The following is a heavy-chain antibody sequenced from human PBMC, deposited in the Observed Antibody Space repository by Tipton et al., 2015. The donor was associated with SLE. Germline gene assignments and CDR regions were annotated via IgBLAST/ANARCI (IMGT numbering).Heavy chain of an antibody. CDR3: ARGELIEGFDP. CDR1: GDSISRGIYY. J-gene: IGHJ5*02. Sequence: TLSLTCTVSGDSISRGIYYWSWIRQHPGKGLEWIGHVSKSGSTSYHPSLSSRITMSLDTSTNQFSLNLKSVTAADTAVYFCARGELIEGFDPWGQGTLVTVAA. D-gene: IGHD3-22*01. CDR2: VSKSGST. V-gene: IGHV4-31*03.